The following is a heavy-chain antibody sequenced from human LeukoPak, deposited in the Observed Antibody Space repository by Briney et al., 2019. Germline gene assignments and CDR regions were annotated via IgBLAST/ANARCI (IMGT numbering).Heavy chain of an antibody. D-gene: IGHD5-12*01. J-gene: IGHJ4*02. Sequence: GGSLRLSCAASGFTFSSYAMHWVRQAPGEGLEWVAVISYDGSNKYYADSVKGRFTISRDNSKNTLYLQMNSLRAEDTAVYYCARGRVYSGYDSGFFDYWGQGTLVTVSS. CDR3: ARGRVYSGYDSGFFDY. V-gene: IGHV3-30-3*01. CDR2: ISYDGSNK. CDR1: GFTFSSYA.